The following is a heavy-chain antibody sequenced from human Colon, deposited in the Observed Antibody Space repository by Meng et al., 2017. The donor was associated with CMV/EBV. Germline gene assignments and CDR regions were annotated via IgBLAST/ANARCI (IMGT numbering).Heavy chain of an antibody. V-gene: IGHV3-7*01. D-gene: IGHD6-13*01. Sequence: GGSLRLSCAASGFTFSSYWMSWVRQAPGKGLEWVATIKQDGSEKYYVDSVKGRFTISRDNAKNSLYLQMNSLRAEDTAVYYCARDQLALYYYYGMDVWGQGTTVTVSS. J-gene: IGHJ6*02. CDR2: IKQDGSEK. CDR1: GFTFSSYW. CDR3: ARDQLALYYYYGMDV.